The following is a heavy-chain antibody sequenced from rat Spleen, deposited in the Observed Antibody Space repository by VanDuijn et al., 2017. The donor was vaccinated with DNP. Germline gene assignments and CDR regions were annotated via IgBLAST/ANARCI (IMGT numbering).Heavy chain of an antibody. D-gene: IGHD4-4*01. Sequence: EVQLVESGGGLVQPGRSLKLSCAASGFTFSDYYMAWVRQAPTKGLEWVASINNSGGSTYYRDSVKGRFTISRDNAKSTLYLQMDSLRSEDTATYYCTTGGLDLYWGQGVMVTVSS. CDR2: INNSGGST. V-gene: IGHV5-20*01. CDR3: TTGGLDLY. J-gene: IGHJ2*01. CDR1: GFTFSDYY.